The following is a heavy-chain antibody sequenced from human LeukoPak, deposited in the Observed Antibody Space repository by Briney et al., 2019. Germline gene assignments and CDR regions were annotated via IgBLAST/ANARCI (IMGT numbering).Heavy chain of an antibody. CDR3: ARGVAVAGTKTIYYYYGMDV. Sequence: SETLSLTCTVSGGSISSYYWSWIRQPPGKGLEWIGYIYYSGSTNYNPSLKSRVTISVDTSKNQFSLKLSSVTAADTAVYYCARGVAVAGTKTIYYYYGMDVWGQGTTVTVSS. D-gene: IGHD6-19*01. V-gene: IGHV4-59*01. CDR1: GGSISSYY. J-gene: IGHJ6*02. CDR2: IYYSGST.